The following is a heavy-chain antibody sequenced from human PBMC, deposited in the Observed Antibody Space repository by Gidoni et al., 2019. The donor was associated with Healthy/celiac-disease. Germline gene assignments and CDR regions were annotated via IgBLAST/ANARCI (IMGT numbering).Heavy chain of an antibody. CDR1: GFTFSRYA. D-gene: IGHD6-19*01. CDR2: ISYDGSNK. J-gene: IGHJ6*02. CDR3: AKDLEAVAPYYYYGMDV. V-gene: IGHV3-30*18. Sequence: QVQLVESGGGVVQPGRALRLSCADSGFTFSRYAMHWVRPAPGKGLEWVAVISYDGSNKYYADSVKGRFTISRDNSKNTLYLQMNSLRAEDTAVYYCAKDLEAVAPYYYYGMDVWGQGTTVTVSS.